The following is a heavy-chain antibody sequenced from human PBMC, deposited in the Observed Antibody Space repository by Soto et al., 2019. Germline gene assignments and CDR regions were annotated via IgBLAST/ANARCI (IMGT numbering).Heavy chain of an antibody. D-gene: IGHD3-3*01. CDR2: IYYSGST. Sequence: QVQLQESGPGLVKPSQTLSLTCTVSGGSISSGDYYWSWIRQPPGKGLEWIGYIYYSGSTYYNPSLKSRVTIPVDTSKHQCALKLSSVTAADTAVYYCGGYFWSGYNNWFDPWGQGTLVTVSS. V-gene: IGHV4-30-4*01. CDR1: GGSISSGDYY. J-gene: IGHJ5*02. CDR3: GGYFWSGYNNWFDP.